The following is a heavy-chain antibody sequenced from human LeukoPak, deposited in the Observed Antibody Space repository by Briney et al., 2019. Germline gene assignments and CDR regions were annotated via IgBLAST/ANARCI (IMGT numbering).Heavy chain of an antibody. V-gene: IGHV4-38-2*01. Sequence: SETLSLTCAVSGYSISSGYYWGWIRQSPGKGLEWIGTIYYSGSTYYNPSLKSRVTISIDTSKNQFSLKLGSVTAADTAVYYCARDSSISCFFTGGQETLVTVSS. J-gene: IGHJ4*02. D-gene: IGHD6-13*01. CDR2: IYYSGST. CDR3: ARDSSISCFFT. CDR1: GYSISSGYY.